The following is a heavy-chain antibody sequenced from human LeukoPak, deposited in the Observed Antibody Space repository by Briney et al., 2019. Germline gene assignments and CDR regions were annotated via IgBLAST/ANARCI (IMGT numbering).Heavy chain of an antibody. CDR1: GFTFSGSV. Sequence: PGGSLKLSCAASGFTFSGSVLLWVSQASGRGLEWVGRIRSKADNDATAYAASVKGRFTISRDDSRNTAYLQMNSLKTEDAAMYYCTIGVYWGQGTLVTVSS. CDR2: IRSKADNDAT. J-gene: IGHJ4*02. CDR3: TIGVY. V-gene: IGHV3-73*01.